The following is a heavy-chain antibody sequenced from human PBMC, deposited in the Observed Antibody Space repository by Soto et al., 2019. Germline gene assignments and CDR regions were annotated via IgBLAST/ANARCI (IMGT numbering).Heavy chain of an antibody. CDR3: AGVDTAIGWFEP. Sequence: GGSLRLSCAASGFTFSSYSMNWVRQAPGKGLEWVSSISSSSSYIYYADSVKGRFTISRDNAKNSLYLQMNSLRAEDTAVYYCAGVDTAIGWFEPWGQGTLVTVSS. J-gene: IGHJ5*02. V-gene: IGHV3-21*01. CDR1: GFTFSSYS. CDR2: ISSSSSYI. D-gene: IGHD5-18*01.